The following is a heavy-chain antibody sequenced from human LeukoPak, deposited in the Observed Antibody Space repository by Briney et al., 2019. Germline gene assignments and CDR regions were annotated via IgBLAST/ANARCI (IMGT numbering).Heavy chain of an antibody. CDR3: AKAQAGIAAAGTDY. V-gene: IGHV3-9*01. J-gene: IGHJ4*02. D-gene: IGHD6-13*01. CDR1: GFTFDDSA. CDR2: ISWNSGSI. Sequence: GGSLRLSCAASGFTFDDSAMHWVRQAPGKGLEWVSGISWNSGSIGYADSVKGRFTISRDNAKNSLYLQMNSLRAEDTALYYRAKAQAGIAAAGTDYWGQGTLVTVSS.